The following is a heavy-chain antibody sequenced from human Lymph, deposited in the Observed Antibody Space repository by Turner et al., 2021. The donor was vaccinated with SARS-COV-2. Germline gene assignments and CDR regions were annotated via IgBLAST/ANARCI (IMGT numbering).Heavy chain of an antibody. Sequence: DVQLVQSGAEVKKPGESLKISCKGSGYTFTSYWIGWVRQMPGRGPGWRGIIYPGDSDTRYSPSFQGKVTISADKSSSTAYLQWGSLKASDTAMYYCARREWGGSLGHIDYWGQGTLVTVSS. J-gene: IGHJ4*02. CDR1: GYTFTSYW. V-gene: IGHV5-51*01. D-gene: IGHD3-3*01. CDR2: IYPGDSDT. CDR3: ARREWGGSLGHIDY.